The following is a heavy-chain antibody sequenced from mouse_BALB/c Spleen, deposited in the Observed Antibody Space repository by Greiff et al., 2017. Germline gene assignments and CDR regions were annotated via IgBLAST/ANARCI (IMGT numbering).Heavy chain of an antibody. Sequence: EVKLVESGGGLVQPGGSRKLSCAASGFTFSSFGMHWVRQAPEKGLEWVAYISSGSSTIYYADTVKGRFTISRDNPKNTLFLQMTSLRSEDTAMYYCARNSNYAMDYWGQGTSVTVSS. CDR2: ISSGSSTI. CDR1: GFTFSSFG. CDR3: ARNSNYAMDY. D-gene: IGHD2-5*01. J-gene: IGHJ4*01. V-gene: IGHV5-17*02.